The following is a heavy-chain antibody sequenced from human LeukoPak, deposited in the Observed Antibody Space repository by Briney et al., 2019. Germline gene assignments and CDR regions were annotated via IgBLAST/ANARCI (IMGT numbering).Heavy chain of an antibody. CDR1: GGSISSGDYY. CDR3: ARVGRAYCGGDCHPDAFDI. CDR2: IYYSGST. J-gene: IGHJ3*02. D-gene: IGHD2-21*02. Sequence: SQTLSLTCTVSGGSISSGDYYWSWIRQPPGKGLEWIGYIYYSGSTYYNPSLKSRVTISVDTSKNQFSLKLSSVTAADTAVYYCARVGRAYCGGDCHPDAFDIWGQGTMVTVSS. V-gene: IGHV4-30-4*01.